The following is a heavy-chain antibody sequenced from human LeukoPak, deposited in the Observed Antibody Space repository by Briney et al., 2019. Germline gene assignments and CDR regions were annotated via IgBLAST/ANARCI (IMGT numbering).Heavy chain of an antibody. CDR1: GFPFGDHA. V-gene: IGHV3-43*02. J-gene: IGHJ4*02. CDR3: AKDEWFIYRADFILDY. CDR2: ISGDAGDT. Sequence: GGSLRLSCAASGFPFGDHAMHWVRQAPGKGLEWVSLISGDAGDTYYADSVKGRFTISRDNSKNSLYLQMNSLRAEDSALYYCAKDEWFIYRADFILDYWGRRTLVTVSS. D-gene: IGHD3-3*01.